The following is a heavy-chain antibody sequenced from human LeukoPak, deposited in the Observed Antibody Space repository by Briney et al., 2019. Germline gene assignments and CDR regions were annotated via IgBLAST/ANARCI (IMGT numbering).Heavy chain of an antibody. V-gene: IGHV4-38-2*02. J-gene: IGHJ4*02. CDR2: IYHSGST. CDR1: GYSISSGYY. D-gene: IGHD2-2*01. Sequence: SSETLSLTCTVSGYSISSGYYWGWIRQPPGKGLEWIGSIYHSGSTYYNPSLKSRVTISVDTSKNQFSLKLSSVTAADTAVYYCARGVGYCSSTSCYAQYFDYWGQGTLVTVSS. CDR3: ARGVGYCSSTSCYAQYFDY.